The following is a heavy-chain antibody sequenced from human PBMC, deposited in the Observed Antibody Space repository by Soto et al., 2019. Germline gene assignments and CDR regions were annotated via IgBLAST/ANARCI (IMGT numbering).Heavy chain of an antibody. D-gene: IGHD4-17*01. V-gene: IGHV1-24*01. CDR1: GYTLTELS. CDR2: FDPEDGET. CDR3: ATTLKYRKGDYNLPYWYFDL. Sequence: QVQLVQSGAEVKKPGASVKVSCKVSGYTLTELSMHWVRQAPGKGLEWMGGFDPEDGETIYAQKFQGRVTMTEDTSTDTAYMELSSLRSEDTAVYYCATTLKYRKGDYNLPYWYFDLWGRGTLVTVSS. J-gene: IGHJ2*01.